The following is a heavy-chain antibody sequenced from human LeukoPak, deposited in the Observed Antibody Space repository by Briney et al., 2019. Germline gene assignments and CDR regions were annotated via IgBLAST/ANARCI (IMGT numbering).Heavy chain of an antibody. Sequence: ASVKVSCKASGYTFTGYYMHWVRQAPGQGLEWMGWINPNSGGTNYAQKFQGRVTMTRDTSISTAYMELSRLRPDDTAVYYCARARPYYYDSSEYFQHWGQGTLVTVSS. CDR1: GYTFTGYY. V-gene: IGHV1-2*02. CDR2: INPNSGGT. CDR3: ARARPYYYDSSEYFQH. J-gene: IGHJ1*01. D-gene: IGHD3-22*01.